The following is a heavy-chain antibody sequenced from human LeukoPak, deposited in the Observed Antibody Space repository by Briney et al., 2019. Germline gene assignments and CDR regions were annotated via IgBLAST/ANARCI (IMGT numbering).Heavy chain of an antibody. CDR2: IYTSGST. Sequence: SETLSLTCTVSGGSISSYYWSWIRQPPGKGLEWIGYIYTSGSTNYNPSLKSRVTISVDTSKNQFSLKLSSVTAADTAVYYCARLRSIAVRAFDYWGQGTLVTVS. CDR3: ARLRSIAVRAFDY. J-gene: IGHJ4*02. D-gene: IGHD6-6*01. CDR1: GGSISSYY. V-gene: IGHV4-4*09.